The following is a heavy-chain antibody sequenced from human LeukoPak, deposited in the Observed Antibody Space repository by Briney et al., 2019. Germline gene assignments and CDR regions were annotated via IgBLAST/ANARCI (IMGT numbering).Heavy chain of an antibody. CDR3: ARAEVGATPAEYFQH. Sequence: PSETLSLTGAVYGGSFSGYYWSWIRQPPGKGLEWIGEINHSGSTNYNPSLKSRVTISVDTSKNQFSLKLSSVTAADTAVYYCARAEVGATPAEYFQHWGQGTLVTVSS. CDR1: GGSFSGYY. V-gene: IGHV4-34*01. CDR2: INHSGST. J-gene: IGHJ1*01. D-gene: IGHD1-26*01.